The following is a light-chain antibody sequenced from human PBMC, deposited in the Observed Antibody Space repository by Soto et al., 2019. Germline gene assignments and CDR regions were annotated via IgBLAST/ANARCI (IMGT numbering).Light chain of an antibody. CDR1: HSVNNY. J-gene: IGKJ3*01. CDR2: DAS. V-gene: IGKV3-11*01. CDR3: QHRRT. Sequence: EGVLTQSPATLSLSPGERATLSCRASHSVNNYLAWYQQKPGQAPRLLIYDASNRATGIPARFSGSGSGTDFTLTISNLEPEDFAVYYCQHRRTFGPGTKVDIK.